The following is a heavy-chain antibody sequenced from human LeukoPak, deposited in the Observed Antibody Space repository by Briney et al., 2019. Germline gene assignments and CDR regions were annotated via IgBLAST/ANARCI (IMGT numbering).Heavy chain of an antibody. CDR2: ISGTADSK. Sequence: GGSLRLSCAASRFVFRNYAMSWVRQAPGRGLEWLSIISGTADSKYYADSVKGRFTISRDNPRSTLYLEMNILRAEDTAVYYCAKADATIGGAFDTWGQGTMVIVSS. CDR3: AKADATIGGAFDT. D-gene: IGHD3-16*01. CDR1: RFVFRNYA. J-gene: IGHJ3*02. V-gene: IGHV3-23*01.